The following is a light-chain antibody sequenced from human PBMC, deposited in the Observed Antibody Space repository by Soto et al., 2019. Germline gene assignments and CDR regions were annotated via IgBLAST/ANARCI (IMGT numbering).Light chain of an antibody. CDR1: SSDVGGYDY. Sequence: QSALTQPRSVSGSPGQSVTSSCTGTSSDVGGYDYVSWFQQHPGKAPKLMIYDVTERPSGVPDRFSGSKSGNTASLTISGLQAEDEADYYCCSYAGSYISLFVFGTGTKVTVL. V-gene: IGLV2-11*01. CDR2: DVT. J-gene: IGLJ1*01. CDR3: CSYAGSYISLFV.